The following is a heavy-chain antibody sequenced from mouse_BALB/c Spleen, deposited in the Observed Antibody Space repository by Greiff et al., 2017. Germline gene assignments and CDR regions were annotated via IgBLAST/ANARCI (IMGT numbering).Heavy chain of an antibody. J-gene: IGHJ1*01. Sequence: EVQLQQSGAELVRSGASVKLSCTASGFNIKDYYMHWVKQRPEQGLEWIGWIDPENGDTEYAPKFQGKATMTADTSSNTAYLQLSSLTSEDTAVYYCNAMITGWYFDVWGAGTTVTVSS. V-gene: IGHV14-4*02. D-gene: IGHD2-4*01. CDR2: IDPENGDT. CDR1: GFNIKDYY. CDR3: NAMITGWYFDV.